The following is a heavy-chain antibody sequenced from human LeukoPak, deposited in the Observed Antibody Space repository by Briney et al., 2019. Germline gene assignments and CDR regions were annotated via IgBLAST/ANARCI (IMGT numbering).Heavy chain of an antibody. CDR1: GGSISGHY. CDR2: IYYSGAT. CDR3: ARRRITIFGMDV. D-gene: IGHD3-3*01. Sequence: SETLSLTCNVSGGSISGHYWTWIRQPPGQGLEFIGFIYYSGATNYNPSLKSRVTMSVDTSKNQLSLKLSSVTAADTAVYYCARRRITIFGMDVWGQGTTVTISS. V-gene: IGHV4-59*08. J-gene: IGHJ6*02.